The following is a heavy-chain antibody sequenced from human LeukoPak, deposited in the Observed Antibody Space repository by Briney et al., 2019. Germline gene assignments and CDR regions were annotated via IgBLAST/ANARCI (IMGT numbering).Heavy chain of an antibody. D-gene: IGHD5-24*01. Sequence: LPGGSLRLSCAASGFTFSSYEMNWVRQTPGKGLEWVSYISSSGTTIYYADSVKGRFTISRDNAKNSLYLQMNSLRAEDTAVYYCARDSRRDGQAWFFDYWGRGTLVTVSS. CDR1: GFTFSSYE. J-gene: IGHJ4*02. V-gene: IGHV3-48*03. CDR2: ISSSGTTI. CDR3: ARDSRRDGQAWFFDY.